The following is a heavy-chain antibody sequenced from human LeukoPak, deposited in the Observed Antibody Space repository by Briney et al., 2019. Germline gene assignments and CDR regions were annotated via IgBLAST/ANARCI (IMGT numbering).Heavy chain of an antibody. CDR1: GYSFISYG. Sequence: ASVKVSCKASGYSFISYGISWVRQAPGQGLEWMGWINVNNGDTNYAEKFQGRVIMTTDTSASIAYMELRSLRSDDTAVYYCAREYCGSSGCSDYWGQGTLVTVSS. D-gene: IGHD2-21*01. V-gene: IGHV1-18*01. CDR2: INVNNGDT. J-gene: IGHJ4*02. CDR3: AREYCGSSGCSDY.